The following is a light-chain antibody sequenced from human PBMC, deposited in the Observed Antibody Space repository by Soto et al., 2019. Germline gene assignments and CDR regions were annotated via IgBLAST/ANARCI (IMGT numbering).Light chain of an antibody. J-gene: IGKJ2*01. CDR1: QSVSSNY. V-gene: IGKV3-20*01. CDR3: QQYGSSPMYT. CDR2: GAS. Sequence: EIVLTQSPGTLSLSPGERATLSCRASQSVSSNYLAWYQQRPGQAPRLLIYGASIRATGIPDRFSGSGSGTDFTLTISRLEPEDFAVYYCQQYGSSPMYTFAQGTKLEIK.